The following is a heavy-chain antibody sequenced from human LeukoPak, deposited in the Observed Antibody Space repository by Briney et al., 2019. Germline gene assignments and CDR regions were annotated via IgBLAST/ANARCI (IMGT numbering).Heavy chain of an antibody. CDR1: GFTFSSYW. V-gene: IGHV3-7*01. J-gene: IGHJ4*02. D-gene: IGHD1-26*01. CDR2: VRDDGGEI. Sequence: GGSLRLSCEASGFTFSSYWMSWVRQAPGKGLEWVANVRDDGGEIYYVDSVKGRFTISRDNAKSSLFLQMNSLRAEDAAVYYCARDKPRGSYYGSIFDSWGQGTLVTVSS. CDR3: ARDKPRGSYYGSIFDS.